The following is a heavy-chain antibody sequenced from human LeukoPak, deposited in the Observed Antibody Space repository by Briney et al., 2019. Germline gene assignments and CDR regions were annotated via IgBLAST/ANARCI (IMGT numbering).Heavy chain of an antibody. D-gene: IGHD4-17*01. J-gene: IGHJ4*02. V-gene: IGHV4-34*01. CDR3: ARASHDYGDYSHFDY. CDR1: GGSFSGYY. Sequence: SETLSLTCAVYGGSFSGYYWSWIRQPPGKGLEWIGEINHSGSTNYNPSLKSRVTIAVDKSKNQFSLKLSSVTAADTAVYYCARASHDYGDYSHFDYWGQGTLVTVSS. CDR2: INHSGST.